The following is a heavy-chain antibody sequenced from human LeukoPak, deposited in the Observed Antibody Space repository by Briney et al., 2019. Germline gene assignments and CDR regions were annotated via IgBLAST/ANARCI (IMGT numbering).Heavy chain of an antibody. Sequence: GGSLRLSCAASGFTFSSCAMSWVRQAPGKGLEWVAVISYEGSTTFYADSVKGRFTISRDNSKNTLDLQMYSLIPEDTAVYYCAKEPTSYSSGWYFQHWGQGTLVTVSS. J-gene: IGHJ1*01. CDR1: GFTFSSCA. V-gene: IGHV3-30*18. D-gene: IGHD6-25*01. CDR2: ISYEGSTT. CDR3: AKEPTSYSSGWYFQH.